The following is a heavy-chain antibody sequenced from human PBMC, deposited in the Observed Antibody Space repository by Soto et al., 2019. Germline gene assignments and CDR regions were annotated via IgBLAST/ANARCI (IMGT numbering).Heavy chain of an antibody. Sequence: PSETLSLTCTVSGGSINSYFWHWIRQPAEKGLEWIGRFYTGGTTNYNPSFKSRVTMSVDTSKNQFSLKLNSVTAADTAVYFCARVCFSSTSCRDHFASWGQGFLVTVSS. J-gene: IGHJ5*01. CDR3: ARVCFSSTSCRDHFAS. CDR1: GGSINSYF. V-gene: IGHV4-4*07. D-gene: IGHD2-2*01. CDR2: FYTGGTT.